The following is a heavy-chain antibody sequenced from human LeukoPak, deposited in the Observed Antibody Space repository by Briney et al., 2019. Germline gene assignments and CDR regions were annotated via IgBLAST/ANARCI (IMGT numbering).Heavy chain of an antibody. J-gene: IGHJ4*02. Sequence: GGSLRLSCAASGLTFSSYAMSWVRQAPGEGLEWVSTISGSGDSTYYADSMKGRFTISRDNSKNTLFLQMTSLRAEDTGVHYCVKGCNSISCTLIDYWGQGTLVTVSS. V-gene: IGHV3-23*01. D-gene: IGHD2-2*01. CDR3: VKGCNSISCTLIDY. CDR2: ISGSGDST. CDR1: GLTFSSYA.